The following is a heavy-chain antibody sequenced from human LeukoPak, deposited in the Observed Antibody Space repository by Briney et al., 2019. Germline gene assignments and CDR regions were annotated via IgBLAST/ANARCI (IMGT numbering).Heavy chain of an antibody. V-gene: IGHV3-48*02. Sequence: GGSLRLSCAASGFTFRTYNMNWVRHAPGKGLEWLSYISSGSSTIYYADSVEGRFTISRDNAKNSLYLQMNSLRDEDTAVYYCARGETARVDYWGQGILVTVSS. CDR2: ISSGSSTI. CDR1: GFTFRTYN. CDR3: ARGETARVDY. J-gene: IGHJ4*02. D-gene: IGHD3-16*01.